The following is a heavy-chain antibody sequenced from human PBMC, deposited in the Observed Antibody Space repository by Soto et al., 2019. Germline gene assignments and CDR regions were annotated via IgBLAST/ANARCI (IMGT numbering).Heavy chain of an antibody. CDR2: VSDSGDNT. D-gene: IGHD6-19*01. Sequence: EVQLLESGGGLVQPGGSLRLSCAASGFTFSNSALTWVRQAPGKGLEWVSTVSDSGDNTNYADSVKGRFTISTDNSKNTLYLQMNSLRAEDTAIYYCAKSNGWDWGRGTLVTVSS. CDR1: GFTFSNSA. V-gene: IGHV3-23*01. J-gene: IGHJ4*02. CDR3: AKSNGWD.